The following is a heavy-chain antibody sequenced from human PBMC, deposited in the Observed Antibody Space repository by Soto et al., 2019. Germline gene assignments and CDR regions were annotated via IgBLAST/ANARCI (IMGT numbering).Heavy chain of an antibody. J-gene: IGHJ4*02. CDR3: AGTYYYDSSGFFQLDY. Sequence: SVKVSCKASGGTFSSYAISWVRQAPGQGLEWMGGIIPIFVTAKHAQKFQGRVTITADECTSTAYMELSSLRSEDTAVYYCAGTYYYDSSGFFQLDYWGQGTLGTVSS. V-gene: IGHV1-69*13. CDR1: GGTFSSYA. D-gene: IGHD3-22*01. CDR2: IIPIFVTA.